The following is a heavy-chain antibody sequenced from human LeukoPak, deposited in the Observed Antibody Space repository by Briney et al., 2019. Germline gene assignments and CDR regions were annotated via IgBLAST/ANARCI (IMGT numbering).Heavy chain of an antibody. CDR1: GFTFSSYG. J-gene: IGHJ4*02. Sequence: GGSLRLSCAASGFTFSSYGMHWVRQAPGKGLEWVAVISYDGSNKYYADSVKGRFTISRDNSKNTLYLQMNSLRAEDTAVYYCAKEQHTWSYSPFDYWGQGTLVTVSS. CDR2: ISYDGSNK. CDR3: AKEQHTWSYSPFDY. D-gene: IGHD1-26*01. V-gene: IGHV3-30*18.